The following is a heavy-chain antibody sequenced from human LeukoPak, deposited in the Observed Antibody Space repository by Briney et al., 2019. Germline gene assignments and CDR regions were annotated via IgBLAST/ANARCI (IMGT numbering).Heavy chain of an antibody. D-gene: IGHD3-10*01. CDR2: ISSSSSYI. Sequence: GGSLRLSCAASGFTFSSHSMNWVRQAPGKGREWVSSISSSSSYIYYADSVKGRFTISRDNAKNSMYLQMNSMRAEDTAVYYCARDLFGKLFYFDYWGQGNLVTVSS. J-gene: IGHJ4*02. V-gene: IGHV3-21*01. CDR3: ARDLFGKLFYFDY. CDR1: GFTFSSHS.